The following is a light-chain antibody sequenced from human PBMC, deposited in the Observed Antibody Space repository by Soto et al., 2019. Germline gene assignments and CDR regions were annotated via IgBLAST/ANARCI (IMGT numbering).Light chain of an antibody. CDR2: GAS. V-gene: IGKV3-20*01. J-gene: IGKJ2*01. CDR1: HGVSSSY. Sequence: EIVLTQSPGTLSLPQGERATLSFRASHGVSSSYLAWHQPKPGQAPRRLICGASTRATGIPDRLSGSGSGTDFTLTISRLEREDFDVYYCQQYGSSLLILGQWTKLEIK. CDR3: QQYGSSLLI.